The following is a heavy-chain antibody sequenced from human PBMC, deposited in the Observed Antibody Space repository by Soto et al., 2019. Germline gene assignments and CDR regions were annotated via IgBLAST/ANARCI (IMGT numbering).Heavy chain of an antibody. J-gene: IGHJ4*02. CDR2: ISSSSSTI. D-gene: IGHD3-22*01. V-gene: IGHV3-48*02. CDR1: GFTFSSYS. CDR3: ARGHPSYYYDSSGYHTTL. Sequence: EVQLVESGGGLVQPGGSLRLSCAASGFTFSSYSMNWVRQAPGKGLEWVSYISSSSSTIYYAVSVQGRFTISRDNAKNSLYLQMNSLRDEDTAVYYCARGHPSYYYDSSGYHTTLWGQGTLVTVSS.